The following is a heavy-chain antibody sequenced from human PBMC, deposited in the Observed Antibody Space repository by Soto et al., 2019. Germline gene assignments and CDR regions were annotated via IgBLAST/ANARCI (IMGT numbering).Heavy chain of an antibody. CDR1: GFTFSSYS. V-gene: IGHV3-48*02. J-gene: IGHJ4*02. CDR2: ICSSSSNI. Sequence: EVQLVESGGGLVQPGGSLRLSCAASGFTFSSYSMNWVRQAPGKGLEWVSYICSSSSNIYYADSVKGRFTISRDNAKNSLYLQMSSLRDEDAAVYYCARDAPHYYDCSGLIPTVDYWGQGTLVTVSS. D-gene: IGHD3-22*01. CDR3: ARDAPHYYDCSGLIPTVDY.